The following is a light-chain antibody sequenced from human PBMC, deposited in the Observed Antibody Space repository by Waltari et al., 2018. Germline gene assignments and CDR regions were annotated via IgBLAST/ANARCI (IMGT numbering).Light chain of an antibody. CDR2: ATS. Sequence: EIVLTRSPGTLSLSPGERATLSCRASQSVTSNKVAWYQQKPGQAPSLLIYATSTRATGIPDRFSGSGSGTDFTLTIRGLGPDDFAVYYCEQYDSAPLTFGGGTKVEI. CDR1: QSVTSNK. V-gene: IGKV3-20*01. J-gene: IGKJ4*01. CDR3: EQYDSAPLT.